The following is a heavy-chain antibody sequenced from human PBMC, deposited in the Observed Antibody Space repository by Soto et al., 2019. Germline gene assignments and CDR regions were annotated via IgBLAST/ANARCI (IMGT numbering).Heavy chain of an antibody. CDR3: ARGEYSSGWYYFDY. J-gene: IGHJ4*02. D-gene: IGHD6-19*01. CDR2: ISYDGSNK. CDR1: GFTFSSYA. Sequence: GGSLRLSCAASGFTFSSYAMHWVRQAPGKGLEWVAVISYDGSNKYYADSVKGRFTISRDNSKNTLYLQMNSLRAEDTAVYYCARGEYSSGWYYFDYWGQGTLVTVSS. V-gene: IGHV3-30-3*01.